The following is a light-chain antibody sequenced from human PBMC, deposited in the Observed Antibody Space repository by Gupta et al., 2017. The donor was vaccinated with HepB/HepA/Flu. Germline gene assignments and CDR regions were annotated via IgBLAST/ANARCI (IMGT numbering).Light chain of an antibody. Sequence: IQMTQSPSSLPASVGDRVTITCQASQDINNYLNWYQQKPGKAPKLLISDASNLEAGVTSRFSGSGSGTHFTFTISGLQPEDLATYYCQQYDDLPIFTFGPGTKVELK. V-gene: IGKV1-33*01. CDR1: QDINNY. CDR2: DAS. CDR3: QQYDDLPIFT. J-gene: IGKJ3*01.